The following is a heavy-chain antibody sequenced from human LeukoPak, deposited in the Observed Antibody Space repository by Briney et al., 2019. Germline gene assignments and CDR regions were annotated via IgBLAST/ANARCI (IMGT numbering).Heavy chain of an antibody. CDR1: GGSISSYY. J-gene: IGHJ3*02. V-gene: IGHV4-59*01. Sequence: SETLSLTCTVSGGSISSYYWSWIRQPPGKGLEWIGYIYYSGSTNYNPSLKSRVTISADTSKNQFSLKLSSVTAADTAVYYCARSSSSLGMAFDIWGQGTMVTVSS. D-gene: IGHD6-13*01. CDR2: IYYSGST. CDR3: ARSSSSLGMAFDI.